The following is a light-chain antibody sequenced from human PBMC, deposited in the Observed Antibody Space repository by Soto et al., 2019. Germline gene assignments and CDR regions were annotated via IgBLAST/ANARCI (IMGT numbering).Light chain of an antibody. CDR2: DVN. CDR1: SSDFGGHNF. Sequence: QSALTQPPSASGSPGQSVTISCTGTSSDFGGHNFVSWYQQLPGKAPKLMIYDVNKRPSGVPDRFSGSKSGNTASLTVSGLQAEDEADYFCSSYAGSNNFDVVFGGGTKVTVL. V-gene: IGLV2-8*01. CDR3: SSYAGSNNFDVV. J-gene: IGLJ2*01.